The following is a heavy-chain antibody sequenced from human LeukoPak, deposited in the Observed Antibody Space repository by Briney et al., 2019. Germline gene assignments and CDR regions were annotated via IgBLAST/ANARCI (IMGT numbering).Heavy chain of an antibody. Sequence: GRSLRLSCAASGFTFSSYGMNWVRQAPGKGLEWVSYISSSGSTIYYADSVKGRFTISRDNAKNSLYLQMNSLRAEDTAVYYCARGGTLEYFQHWGQGTLVTVSS. V-gene: IGHV3-48*04. CDR1: GFTFSSYG. CDR2: ISSSGSTI. J-gene: IGHJ1*01. CDR3: ARGGTLEYFQH.